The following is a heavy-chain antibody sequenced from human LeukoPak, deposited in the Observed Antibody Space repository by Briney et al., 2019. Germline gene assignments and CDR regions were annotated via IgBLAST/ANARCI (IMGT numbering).Heavy chain of an antibody. D-gene: IGHD3-10*01. J-gene: IGHJ4*02. CDR3: ARGSGSGSYWSVDY. CDR1: GYTFTSYD. CDR2: MNPNSGNT. Sequence: ASVKVSCKASGYTFTSYDINWVRQATGQGLEWMGWMNPNSGNTGYALKFQGRVTITRNTSISTAYMELSSLRSEDTAVYYCARGSGSGSYWSVDYWGQGTLVTVSS. V-gene: IGHV1-8*03.